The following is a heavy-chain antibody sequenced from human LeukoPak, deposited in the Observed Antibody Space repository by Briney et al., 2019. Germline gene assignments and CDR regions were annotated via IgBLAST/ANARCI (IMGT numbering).Heavy chain of an antibody. D-gene: IGHD4-23*01. Sequence: SGTLSLTCAVSGGSISSSNWWSWVRQPPGKGLEWIGEIYHSGSTNYNPSLKSRVTISVDKSKNQFSLKLSSVTAADTAVYYCARTGGLRWLNYYYYMDVWGKGTTVTVSS. CDR2: IYHSGST. CDR1: GGSISSSNW. CDR3: ARTGGLRWLNYYYYMDV. J-gene: IGHJ6*03. V-gene: IGHV4-4*02.